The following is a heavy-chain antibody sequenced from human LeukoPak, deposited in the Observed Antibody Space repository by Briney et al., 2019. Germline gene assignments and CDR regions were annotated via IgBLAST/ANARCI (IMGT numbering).Heavy chain of an antibody. CDR2: IYTSGST. CDR3: ARGGSSSANWFDP. V-gene: IGHV4-61*02. J-gene: IGHJ5*02. CDR1: GGSISSGSYY. D-gene: IGHD6-6*01. Sequence: SQTLSLTCTVSGGSISSGSYYWSWIRQPAGKGLEWIGRIYTSGSTHYNPSLKSRVTISVDTSKNQFSLKLSSVTAADMAVYYCARGGSSSANWFDPWGQGTLVTVSS.